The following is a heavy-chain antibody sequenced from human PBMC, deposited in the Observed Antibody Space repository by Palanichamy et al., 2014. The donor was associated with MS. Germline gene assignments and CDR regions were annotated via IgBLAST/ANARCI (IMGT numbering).Heavy chain of an antibody. D-gene: IGHD3-16*01. CDR3: IRDQSGELTDH. CDR2: ISADNRNT. J-gene: IGHJ5*02. CDR1: GYTFSNYG. Sequence: QVQVVQSGVEVRKPGASVKVSCKTSGYTFSNYGFGWVRQAPGQGLEWMAWISADNRNTQFAQKVQGRVTLSTDTSTNTAYLELGSLRSDDTARYYCIRDQSGELTDHWGQGTLVIVSS. V-gene: IGHV1-18*01.